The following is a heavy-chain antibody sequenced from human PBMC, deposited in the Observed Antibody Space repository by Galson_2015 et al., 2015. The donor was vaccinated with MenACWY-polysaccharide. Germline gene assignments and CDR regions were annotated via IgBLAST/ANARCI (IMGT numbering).Heavy chain of an antibody. CDR1: GGSLASGGYF. D-gene: IGHD3-16*01. V-gene: IGHV4-31*02. CDR2: LSFGGGT. J-gene: IGHJ5*02. Sequence: TLSLPWPVSGGSLASGGYFWGWIRPDPGEGLGGGASLSFGGGTYYNPSLKSRVTMSLDTPKNQFSLQLNSVTAADTAVYYCARGGRAVSNRNWFDPWGQGTLVTVSS. CDR3: ARGGRAVSNRNWFDP.